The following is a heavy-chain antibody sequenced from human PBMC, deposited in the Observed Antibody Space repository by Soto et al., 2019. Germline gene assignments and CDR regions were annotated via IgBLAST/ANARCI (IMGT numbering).Heavy chain of an antibody. J-gene: IGHJ4*02. V-gene: IGHV4-61*01. CDR2: IYYSGST. CDR1: GGSVSSGSYY. CDR3: ARVIGYSSGSYSGWPVIDY. D-gene: IGHD6-19*01. Sequence: QVQLQESGPGLVKPSETLSLTCTVSGGSVSSGSYYWSWIRQPPGKGLEWIGYIYYSGSTNYNPSLKSRVTISVDTSKNQFSLKLSSVTAADTAVYYCARVIGYSSGSYSGWPVIDYWGQGTLVTVSS.